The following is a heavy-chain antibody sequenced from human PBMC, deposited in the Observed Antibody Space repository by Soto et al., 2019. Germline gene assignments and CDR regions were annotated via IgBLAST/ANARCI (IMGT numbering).Heavy chain of an antibody. CDR3: ARVIATAVHWFDP. CDR1: GGSISSSNW. CDR2: IYHSGST. D-gene: IGHD6-13*01. J-gene: IGHJ5*02. Sequence: SDTLSLTCAVSGGSISSSNWWSWVRQPPGKGLEWIGEIYHSGSTNYNPSLKSRVTISVDKSKNQFSLKLNSVTAADTAVYYCARVIATAVHWFDPWGQGTLVTVSS. V-gene: IGHV4-4*02.